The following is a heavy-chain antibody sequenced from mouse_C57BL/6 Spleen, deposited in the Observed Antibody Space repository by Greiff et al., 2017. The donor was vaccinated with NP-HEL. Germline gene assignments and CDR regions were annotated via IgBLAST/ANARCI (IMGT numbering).Heavy chain of an antibody. CDR1: GYTFTDYN. D-gene: IGHD2-5*01. Sequence: EVQLQQSGPELVKPGASVKIPCKASGYTFTDYNMDWVKQSHGKSLEWIGDINPNNGGTIYNQKFKGKATLTVDKSSSTAYMELRSLTSEDTAVYYCAREAYYSNGYYFDYWGQGTTLTVSS. V-gene: IGHV1-18*01. CDR3: AREAYYSNGYYFDY. CDR2: INPNNGGT. J-gene: IGHJ2*01.